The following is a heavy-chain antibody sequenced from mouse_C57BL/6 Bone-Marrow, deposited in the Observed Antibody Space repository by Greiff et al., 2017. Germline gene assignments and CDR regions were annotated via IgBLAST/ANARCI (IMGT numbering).Heavy chain of an antibody. V-gene: IGHV1-55*01. CDR2: IYPGSGST. CDR3: ARDGNYAMDY. J-gene: IGHJ4*01. Sequence: QVQLQQPGAELVKPGASVKMSCKASGYTFTSYWITWVKQRPGQGLEWIGDIYPGSGSTNCNEKFKSKATLIVYTSSSPAYMQLSILTSEDSAVYYCARDGNYAMDYWGQGTSFTVSS. D-gene: IGHD2-1*01. CDR1: GYTFTSYW.